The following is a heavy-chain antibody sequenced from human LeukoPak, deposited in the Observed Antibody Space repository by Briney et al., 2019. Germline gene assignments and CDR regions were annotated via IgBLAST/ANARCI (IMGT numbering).Heavy chain of an antibody. CDR2: ICYSGST. CDR3: ARTENYIPEDCFDP. V-gene: IGHV4-39*01. D-gene: IGHD5-24*01. J-gene: IGHJ5*02. Sequence: SETLSLTCTVSGVSISSSSYCWGWIRQPPGKGLEWIGSICYSGSTFYNPSLKSRVTLSVDASKNQFSLELSSVTAADTALYYCARTENYIPEDCFDPWGQGTLVTVSS. CDR1: GVSISSSSYC.